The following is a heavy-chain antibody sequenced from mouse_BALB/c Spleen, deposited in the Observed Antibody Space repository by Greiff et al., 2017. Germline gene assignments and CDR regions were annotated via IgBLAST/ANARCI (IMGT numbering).Heavy chain of an antibody. Sequence: QVQLKESGAELVRPGSSVKISCKASGYAFSSYWMNWVKQRPGQGLEWIGQIYPGDGDTNYNGKFKGKATLTADKSSSTAYMQLSSLTSEDSAVYFCARNYFDYWGQGTTLTVSS. CDR3: ARNYFDY. CDR1: GYAFSSYW. CDR2: IYPGDGDT. V-gene: IGHV1-80*01. J-gene: IGHJ2*01.